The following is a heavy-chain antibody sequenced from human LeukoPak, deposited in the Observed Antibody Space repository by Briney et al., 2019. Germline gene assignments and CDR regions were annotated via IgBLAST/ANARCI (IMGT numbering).Heavy chain of an antibody. D-gene: IGHD2-8*02. Sequence: ASVKVSCKVSGYTLTELSMHWVRQAPGKGLEWMGGFDPEDGETIYAQKFQGRVTMTEDTSTDTAYMELSSLRSEDTAVYYCATRRWGTPGVYYYMDVWGKGTTVTISS. CDR3: ATRRWGTPGVYYYMDV. J-gene: IGHJ6*03. V-gene: IGHV1-24*01. CDR2: FDPEDGET. CDR1: GYTLTELS.